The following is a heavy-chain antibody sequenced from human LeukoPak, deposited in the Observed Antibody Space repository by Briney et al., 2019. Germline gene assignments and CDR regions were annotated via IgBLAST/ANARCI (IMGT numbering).Heavy chain of an antibody. J-gene: IGHJ4*02. D-gene: IGHD3-22*01. V-gene: IGHV3-21*04. CDR3: AKTGSGYYYFDY. CDR1: GFTVSNNY. CDR2: ISSSSSYI. Sequence: GGSLRLSCAASGFTVSNNYMNWVRQAPGKGLEWVSSISSSSSYIYYADSVKGRFTISRDNAKNSLYLQMNSLRAEDTALYYCAKTGSGYYYFDYWGQGTLVTVSS.